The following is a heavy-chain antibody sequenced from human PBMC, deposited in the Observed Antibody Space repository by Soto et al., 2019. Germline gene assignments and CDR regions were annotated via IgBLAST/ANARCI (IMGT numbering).Heavy chain of an antibody. D-gene: IGHD6-13*01. CDR3: ARDSGAKLSSS. V-gene: IGHV1-69*13. J-gene: IGHJ4*02. Sequence: SVKVSCKASGGTFSSYRINWVRQAPGQGLEWVGGIVPIYRTADYAQKFQGRVTITADESARTAYMELRSLKSQDTAVYYCARDSGAKLSSSWGQGTLVTVS. CDR1: GGTFSSYR. CDR2: IVPIYRTA.